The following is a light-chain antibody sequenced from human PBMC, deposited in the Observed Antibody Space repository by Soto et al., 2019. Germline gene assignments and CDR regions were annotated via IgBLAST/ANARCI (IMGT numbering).Light chain of an antibody. CDR1: QSVRSSY. CDR3: QQYGILTRK. J-gene: IGKJ1*01. Sequence: EIVLRHTPSTLSLSTKYIATLSFRSSQSVRSSYLAWYQQTPGQTPRLLIYAASSRATGIPDRFSGSGSGTDLSLTISRLEAEDFAVYYCQQYGILTRKFGQGTKADIK. CDR2: AAS. V-gene: IGKV3-20*01.